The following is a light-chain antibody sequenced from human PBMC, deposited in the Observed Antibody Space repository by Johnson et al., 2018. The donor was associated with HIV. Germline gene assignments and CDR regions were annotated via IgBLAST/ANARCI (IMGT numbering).Light chain of an antibody. CDR2: DNN. V-gene: IGLV1-51*01. CDR1: SSNIGNNY. J-gene: IGLJ1*01. CDR3: GAGDSSLRTSF. Sequence: QSVLTQPPSVSAAPGQKVTISCSGSSSNIGNNYVSWYQQLPGTAPKLLIYDNNRRPSGIPDRFSGSTSGTSATLGTTGLQTGDAAVYYCGAGDSSLRTSFFGTGTKVTVL.